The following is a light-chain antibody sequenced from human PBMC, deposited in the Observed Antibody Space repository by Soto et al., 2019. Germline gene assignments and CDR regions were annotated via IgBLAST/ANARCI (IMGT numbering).Light chain of an antibody. V-gene: IGKV3-20*01. CDR3: QQYGSSPWT. CDR1: QSLNSNY. CDR2: GAS. Sequence: EIVLTQSPGTLSLSPGERATLSCRASQSLNSNYLAWYQQKPGQAPRLLIYGASSRATGIPDRFSGSGSGTDFTLTINRLEPDDFAVYYCQQYGSSPWTFGQGTKV. J-gene: IGKJ1*01.